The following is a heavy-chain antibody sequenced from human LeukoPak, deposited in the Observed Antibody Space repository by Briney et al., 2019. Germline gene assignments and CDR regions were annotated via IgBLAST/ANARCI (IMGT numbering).Heavy chain of an antibody. J-gene: IGHJ4*02. CDR3: ARESYGDYEAIGY. Sequence: PGRSLRLSCAASGITFSSYGMHWVRQAPGKGLEWVAVIWYDGSNKYYADSVKGRFTISRDNSKNTLYLQMNSLRAEDTAVYYCARESYGDYEAIGYWGQGTLVTVSS. CDR1: GITFSSYG. V-gene: IGHV3-33*01. CDR2: IWYDGSNK. D-gene: IGHD4-17*01.